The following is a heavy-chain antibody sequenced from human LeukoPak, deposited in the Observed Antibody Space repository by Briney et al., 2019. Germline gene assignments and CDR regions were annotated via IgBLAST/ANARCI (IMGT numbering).Heavy chain of an antibody. Sequence: PGGALRLSCAASGFTFSDYFMSWVRQAPRKGLEWVSGIDKGGANTKYADSVKGRFTISRDNSKSTLDLQMDSLKVEDTAIYYCAKDLHWYGMDVWGQGTTVTVSS. J-gene: IGHJ6*02. CDR3: AKDLHWYGMDV. D-gene: IGHD1-1*01. V-gene: IGHV3-23*03. CDR1: GFTFSDYF. CDR2: IDKGGANT.